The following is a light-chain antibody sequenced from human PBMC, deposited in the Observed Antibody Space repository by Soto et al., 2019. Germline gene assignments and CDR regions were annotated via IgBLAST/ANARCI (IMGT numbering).Light chain of an antibody. V-gene: IGKV3-20*01. Sequence: EIGLTHSPGTLSLSPCGRATLSFSASQSVSRNYVAWYQQKPGQAPRLLIYDASYRAPGTPARFSGSGSGTEFTLTISSLQSEDFAVYYCHHYGISPPWTFGQGTKV. CDR1: QSVSRNY. CDR2: DAS. J-gene: IGKJ1*01. CDR3: HHYGISPPWT.